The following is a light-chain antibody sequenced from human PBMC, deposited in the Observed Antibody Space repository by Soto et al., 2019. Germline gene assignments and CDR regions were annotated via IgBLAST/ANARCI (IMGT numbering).Light chain of an antibody. J-gene: IGKJ4*01. CDR2: DAS. V-gene: IGKV3-11*01. CDR3: LQCSKWPLT. CDR1: QSVSSY. Sequence: EIVLTQSPATLSLSPGERATLSCRASQSVSSYLAWYQQKPGQAPRLLIYDASNRATGIPARFSGSGSGTDVTLTISSLEPEDFAVYYCLQCSKWPLTFGGGTKVEIK.